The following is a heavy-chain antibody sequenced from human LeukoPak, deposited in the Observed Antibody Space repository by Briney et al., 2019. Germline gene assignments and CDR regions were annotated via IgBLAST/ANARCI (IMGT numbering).Heavy chain of an antibody. Sequence: ASVKVSCKASGYTFTGYYMHWVRQDPGQGLEWIGWINPNSGGTNYAQKFQGRVTITRDTSISTAYMELSRLRSDDTAVYYCARDLVAVAGTPLWYFDYWGQGTLVTVSS. CDR3: ARDLVAVAGTPLWYFDY. J-gene: IGHJ4*02. CDR2: INPNSGGT. D-gene: IGHD6-19*01. CDR1: GYTFTGYY. V-gene: IGHV1-2*02.